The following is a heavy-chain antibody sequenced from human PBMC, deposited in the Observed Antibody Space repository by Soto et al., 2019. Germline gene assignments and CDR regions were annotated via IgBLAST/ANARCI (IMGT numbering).Heavy chain of an antibody. CDR1: GGPISSSNW. CDR2: IYHSGST. CDR3: ARGGSITIFGVVPPHYGMDV. Sequence: SETLSLTCAVSGGPISSSNWWSWVRQPPGKGLEWIGEIYHSGSTNYNPSLKSRVTISVDKSKNQFSLKLSSVTAADTAVYYCARGGSITIFGVVPPHYGMDVWGQGTTVTVSS. J-gene: IGHJ6*02. D-gene: IGHD3-3*01. V-gene: IGHV4-4*02.